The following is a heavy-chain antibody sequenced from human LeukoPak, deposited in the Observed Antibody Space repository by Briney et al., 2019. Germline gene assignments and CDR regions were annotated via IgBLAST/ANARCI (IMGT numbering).Heavy chain of an antibody. Sequence: SETLSLTCTVSDGSISSYYWSWIRQPPGKGLEWIGYIYYSGSTNYNPSLKSRVTISVDTSKNQFSLKLSSVTAADTAVYYCARGPLLRYFDWFTNWFDPWGQGTLVTVSS. CDR1: DGSISSYY. CDR3: ARGPLLRYFDWFTNWFDP. V-gene: IGHV4-59*01. D-gene: IGHD3-9*01. CDR2: IYYSGST. J-gene: IGHJ5*02.